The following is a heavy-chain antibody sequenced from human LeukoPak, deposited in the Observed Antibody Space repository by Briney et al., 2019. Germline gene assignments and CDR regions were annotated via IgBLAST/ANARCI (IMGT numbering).Heavy chain of an antibody. CDR2: IYYSGST. V-gene: IGHV4-59*01. CDR3: ARVQFAYRNGLFDY. J-gene: IGHJ4*02. CDR1: GASMTSYY. D-gene: IGHD5-18*01. Sequence: ETLSLTCSVSGASMTSYYWSWIRQPPGKGLEWIGYIYYSGSTNYNPSLKSRVTISVDTSKNQFSLKVSSVTAADTAVYYCARVQFAYRNGLFDYWGQGT.